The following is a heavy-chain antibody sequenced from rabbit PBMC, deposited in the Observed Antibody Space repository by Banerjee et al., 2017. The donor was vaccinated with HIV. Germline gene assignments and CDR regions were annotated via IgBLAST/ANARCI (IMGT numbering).Heavy chain of an antibody. CDR1: GFSFSSSYY. CDR3: ARGGIGSYGYRAAL. J-gene: IGHJ4*01. V-gene: IGHV1S45*01. CDR2: IYAGSSGST. D-gene: IGHD6-1*01. Sequence: QEQLEESGGDLVKPGASLTLTCTASGFSFSSSYYMCWVRQAPGKGLEWIACIYAGSSGSTYYASWAKGRFTISKASSTTVTLQMTSLTAADTATYFCARGGIGSYGYRAALWGPGTLVTVS.